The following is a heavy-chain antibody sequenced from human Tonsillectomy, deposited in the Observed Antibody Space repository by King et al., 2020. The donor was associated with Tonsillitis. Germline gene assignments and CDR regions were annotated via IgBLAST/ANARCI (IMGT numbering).Heavy chain of an antibody. Sequence: LQLQESGPGLVKPSQTLSLTCTVSGASISSGSYYWSWIRQPAGKGLEWIGRMYTSGSTNYNPSLKSRVTMSVDTSKNQFSLRLSPVTAADTAVYYCAGIYCGGDCYSTYYYYYYYMDVWGKGTRVTVSS. CDR2: MYTSGST. D-gene: IGHD2-21*02. CDR1: GASISSGSYY. V-gene: IGHV4-61*02. CDR3: AGIYCGGDCYSTYYYYYYYMDV. J-gene: IGHJ6*03.